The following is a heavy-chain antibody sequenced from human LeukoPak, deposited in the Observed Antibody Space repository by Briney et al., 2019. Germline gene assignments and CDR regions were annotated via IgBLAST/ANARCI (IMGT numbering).Heavy chain of an antibody. CDR2: IYPGDSDT. CDR3: ARLRPSGYYSATAFDI. Sequence: GESLKIPCKGSGYSFTSYWIGWVRQMPGKGLEWMGIIYPGDSDTRYSPSFQGQVTISADKSISTAYLQWSSLKASDTATYYCARLRPSGYYSATAFDIWGQGTMVTVSS. CDR1: GYSFTSYW. D-gene: IGHD3-22*01. V-gene: IGHV5-51*01. J-gene: IGHJ3*02.